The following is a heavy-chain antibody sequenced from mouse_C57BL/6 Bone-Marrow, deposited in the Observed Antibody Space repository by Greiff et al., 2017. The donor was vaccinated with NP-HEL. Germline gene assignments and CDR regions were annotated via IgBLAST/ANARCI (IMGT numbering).Heavy chain of an antibody. Sequence: QVQLKESGAELVRPGTSVKMSCKASGYTFTNYWIGWAKQRPGHGLEWIGDIYPGGGYTNYNEKFKGKATLTADKSSSTAYMQFSSLTSEDSAIYYCARYGYYWFAYWGQGTLVTVSA. V-gene: IGHV1-63*01. CDR2: IYPGGGYT. D-gene: IGHD2-3*01. J-gene: IGHJ3*01. CDR3: ARYGYYWFAY. CDR1: GYTFTNYW.